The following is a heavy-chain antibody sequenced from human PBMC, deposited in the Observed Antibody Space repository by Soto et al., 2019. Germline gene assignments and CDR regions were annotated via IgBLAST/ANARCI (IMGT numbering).Heavy chain of an antibody. CDR2: IYYSGST. J-gene: IGHJ6*02. V-gene: IGHV4-59*08. CDR3: ARGYYDILTGYYGYYYYGMDV. D-gene: IGHD3-9*01. CDR1: GGSISSYY. Sequence: SETLSLTCTVSGGSISSYYWSWIRQPPGKGLEWIGYIYYSGSTNYNPSLKSRVTISVDTSKNQFSLKLSSVTAADTAVYYCARGYYDILTGYYGYYYYGMDVWGQGTTVTVS.